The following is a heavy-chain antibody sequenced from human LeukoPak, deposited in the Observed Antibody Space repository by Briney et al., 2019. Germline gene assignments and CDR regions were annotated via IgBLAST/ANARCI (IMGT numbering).Heavy chain of an antibody. D-gene: IGHD1-7*01. V-gene: IGHV4-38-2*02. CDR1: DYSISSGYY. CDR2: IYHSGST. J-gene: IGHJ5*02. Sequence: SETLSLTCTVSDYSISSGYYWGWIRQPPGKGLEWIGSIYHSGSTYYNPSLKSRVTISVDTSKNQISLKLSSVTAADTAVYYCARDLALPELPHARRDNWFDPWGQGTLVTVSS. CDR3: ARDLALPELPHARRDNWFDP.